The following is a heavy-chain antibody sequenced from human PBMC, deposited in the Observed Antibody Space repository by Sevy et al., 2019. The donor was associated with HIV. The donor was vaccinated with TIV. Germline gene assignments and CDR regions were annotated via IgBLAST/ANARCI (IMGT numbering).Heavy chain of an antibody. V-gene: IGHV3-30*18. CDR2: ISYDGSNK. Sequence: GGSLRLSCAASGFTFSSYGMHWVRQAPGKGLEWVAVISYDGSNKYYADSVKGRFTISRGNSKNTLYLQMNSLRAEETAVYYCAKETYGDYDYYGMDVWGQGTTVTVSS. D-gene: IGHD4-17*01. J-gene: IGHJ6*02. CDR1: GFTFSSYG. CDR3: AKETYGDYDYYGMDV.